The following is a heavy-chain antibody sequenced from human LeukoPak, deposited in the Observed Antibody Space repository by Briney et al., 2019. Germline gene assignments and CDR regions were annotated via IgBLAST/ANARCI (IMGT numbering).Heavy chain of an antibody. CDR3: ARLLYSSGLDY. J-gene: IGHJ4*02. CDR1: GYSISSGYY. CDR2: IYHSGST. V-gene: IGHV4-38-2*01. Sequence: PSETLSLTCAVSGYSISSGYYWGWIRPPPGKGLEWIGSIYHSGSTYYNPSLKSRVTISVDTSKNQFSLKLSSVTAADTAVYCCARLLYSSGLDYWGQGTLVTVSS. D-gene: IGHD6-19*01.